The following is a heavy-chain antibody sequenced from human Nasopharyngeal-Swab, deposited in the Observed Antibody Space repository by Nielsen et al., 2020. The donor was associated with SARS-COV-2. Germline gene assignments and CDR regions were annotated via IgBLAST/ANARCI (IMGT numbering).Heavy chain of an antibody. CDR2: IYYSGST. V-gene: IGHV4-59*12. CDR3: AGVEGGFYRPYYYGMDV. D-gene: IGHD3-16*01. J-gene: IGHJ6*02. Sequence: PGKGLEWIGYIYYSGSTNYNPSLKSRVTISVDTSKNQFSLTLSSVTAAEPAVYYCAGVEGGFYRPYYYGMDVWGQGTTVTVSS.